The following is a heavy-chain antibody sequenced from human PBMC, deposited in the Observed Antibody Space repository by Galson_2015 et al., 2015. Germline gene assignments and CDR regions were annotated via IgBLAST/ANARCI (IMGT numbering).Heavy chain of an antibody. CDR2: IIHIFGTA. CDR1: GGSFSIYA. D-gene: IGHD2-2*01. CDR3: ARASQDCSSATCPYNY. Sequence: SVKVSCKASGGSFSIYAISWVRQAPGQGLQWMGGIIHIFGTANYARKFQGRVTITAERSTSTVYMELRSLISDDTAVYYCARASQDCSSATCPYNYWGQGSLVTVSS. V-gene: IGHV1-69*06. J-gene: IGHJ4*02.